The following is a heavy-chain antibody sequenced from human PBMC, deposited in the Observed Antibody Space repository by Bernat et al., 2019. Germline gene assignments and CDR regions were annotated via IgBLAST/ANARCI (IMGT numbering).Heavy chain of an antibody. Sequence: QVQLVESGGGVVQPGRSLRLSCAASGFTFSSYGMHWVRQAPGKGLEWVAVIWYDGSNKYYADSVKGRFTISRDNSKNTLYLQMNSLRAEDTAVYYCERDAGSGRGNFDYWGQGTLVTVSS. V-gene: IGHV3-33*01. J-gene: IGHJ4*02. D-gene: IGHD5-24*01. CDR3: ERDAGSGRGNFDY. CDR2: IWYDGSNK. CDR1: GFTFSSYG.